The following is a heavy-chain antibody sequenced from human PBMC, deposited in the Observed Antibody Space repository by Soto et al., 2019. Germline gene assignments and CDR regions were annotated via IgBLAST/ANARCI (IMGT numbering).Heavy chain of an antibody. D-gene: IGHD3-10*01. CDR3: AKGGYGSGSLGY. CDR2: FDPEDGET. Sequence: AAVKVSCKVSGDTLTELSMHWVRQAPGKGLEWMGGFDPEDGETIYAQKFQGRVTMTEDTSTDTAYMELSSLRSEDTAVYYCAKGGYGSGSLGYWGQGTLVTVSS. CDR1: GDTLTELS. J-gene: IGHJ4*02. V-gene: IGHV1-24*01.